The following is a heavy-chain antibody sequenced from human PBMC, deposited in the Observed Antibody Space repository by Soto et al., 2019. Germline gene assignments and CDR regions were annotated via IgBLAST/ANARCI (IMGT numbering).Heavy chain of an antibody. CDR3: AAGDYYDSSGYYPPDY. CDR1: GFTFTSSA. D-gene: IGHD3-22*01. Sequence: SVKVSCKASGFTFTSSAVPWVRQARGQRLEWIGWIVVGSGNTNYAQKFQERVTITRDMSTSTAYMELSSLRSEDTAVYYCAAGDYYDSSGYYPPDYWGQGTLVTVSS. CDR2: IVVGSGNT. V-gene: IGHV1-58*01. J-gene: IGHJ4*02.